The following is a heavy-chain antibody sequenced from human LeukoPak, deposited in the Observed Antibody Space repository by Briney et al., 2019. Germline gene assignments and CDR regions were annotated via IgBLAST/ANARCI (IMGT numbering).Heavy chain of an antibody. D-gene: IGHD3-10*01. Sequence: GGSLRLSCAASGFTFSSYSMNWVRQAPGKGLEWVSSISSRSSYIYYADSVKGRFTISRDNAKNSLYLQMNSLRAEDTAVYYCARALSGTWGQGTLVTVSS. V-gene: IGHV3-21*01. CDR3: ARALSGT. CDR2: ISSRSSYI. J-gene: IGHJ4*02. CDR1: GFTFSSYS.